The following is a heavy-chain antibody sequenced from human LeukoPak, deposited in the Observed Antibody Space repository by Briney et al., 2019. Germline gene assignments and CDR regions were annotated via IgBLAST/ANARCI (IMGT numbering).Heavy chain of an antibody. D-gene: IGHD6-13*01. CDR2: MYTSGST. CDR3: ARDRYSSSWYPGWFDP. CDR1: GGSISSYY. V-gene: IGHV4-4*07. J-gene: IGHJ5*02. Sequence: SETLSLTCTVSGGSISSYYWSWIRQPAGKGLELIGHMYTSGSTKYNPSLKSRVTISVDTSKNQFSLKVSSVTAADTAVYYCARDRYSSSWYPGWFDPWGQGTLVTVSS.